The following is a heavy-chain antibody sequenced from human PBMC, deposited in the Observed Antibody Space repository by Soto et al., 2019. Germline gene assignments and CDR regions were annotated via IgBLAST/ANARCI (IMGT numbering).Heavy chain of an antibody. CDR2: ISGSGANT. D-gene: IGHD6-19*01. V-gene: IGHV3-23*01. J-gene: IGHJ4*02. CDR3: AKVTVLPVACRTDY. CDR1: GFTFSTYA. Sequence: EAQLLESGGGLVQPGESLRLSCAASGFTFSTYAMSWVRQAPGKGLEWVSTISGSGANTYYADSVKGRFTISRDNSKNTLYLQMNGLKAEDTAVYYCAKVTVLPVACRTDYWGQGTLVTVSS.